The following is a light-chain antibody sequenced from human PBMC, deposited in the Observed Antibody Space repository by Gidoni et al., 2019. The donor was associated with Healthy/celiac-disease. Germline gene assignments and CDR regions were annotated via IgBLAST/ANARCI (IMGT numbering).Light chain of an antibody. CDR1: QSVSSN. V-gene: IGKV3-15*01. Sequence: EIVMTQSPATLSVSPGERATLSCRASQSVSSNLAWYQQQPGQAPRLLIYGASTRATGIPARFSGSGSGTEFTLTISSLQSEDFAVYYCQRYNNWPPITFGQGTRLEIK. CDR3: QRYNNWPPIT. CDR2: GAS. J-gene: IGKJ5*01.